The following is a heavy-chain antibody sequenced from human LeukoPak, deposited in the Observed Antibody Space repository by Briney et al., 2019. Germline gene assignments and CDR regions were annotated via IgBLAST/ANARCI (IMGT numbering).Heavy chain of an antibody. Sequence: SETLSLTCAVYGGSFSGYYWSWIRQPPGKGLGWIGEINHSGSTYCNPSLKSRVTISVDTSKNQFSLKLSSVTAADTAVYYCARDPQEGSYSSSSGWSAFDIWGQGTMVTVSS. CDR1: GGSFSGYY. CDR3: ARDPQEGSYSSSSGWSAFDI. CDR2: INHSGST. V-gene: IGHV4-34*01. D-gene: IGHD6-6*01. J-gene: IGHJ3*02.